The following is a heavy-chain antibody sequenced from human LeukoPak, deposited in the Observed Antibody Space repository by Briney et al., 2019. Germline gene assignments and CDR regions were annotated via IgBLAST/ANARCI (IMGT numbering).Heavy chain of an antibody. Sequence: GSLRLSCAASGFTFSSYAMHWVRQAPGKGLEWVAVISYDGSNKYYADSVKGRFTISRDNSKNTLYLQMNSLRAEDTAVYYCSKGQWLVEQTFDYWGQGTLVTVSS. CDR3: SKGQWLVEQTFDY. J-gene: IGHJ4*02. D-gene: IGHD6-19*01. V-gene: IGHV3-30-3*01. CDR2: ISYDGSNK. CDR1: GFTFSSYA.